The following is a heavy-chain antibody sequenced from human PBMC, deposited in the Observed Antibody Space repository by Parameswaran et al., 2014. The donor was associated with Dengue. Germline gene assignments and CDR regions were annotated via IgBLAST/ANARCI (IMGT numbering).Heavy chain of an antibody. CDR3: ARGGGFCSGGNCFVSNFDF. Sequence: WVRQAPGQGLEWMGGVIPTSGIANYAQAFQGRVTITADDSTTTAYLELSSLRSDDTAMYYCARGGGFCSGGNCFVSNFDFWGQGTLVTVSS. J-gene: IGHJ4*02. CDR2: VIPTSGIA. V-gene: IGHV1-69*01. D-gene: IGHD2-15*01.